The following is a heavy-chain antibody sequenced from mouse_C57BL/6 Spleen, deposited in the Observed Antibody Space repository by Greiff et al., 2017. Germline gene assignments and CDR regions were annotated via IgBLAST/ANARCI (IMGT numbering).Heavy chain of an antibody. D-gene: IGHD2-4*01. CDR2: INPSTGGT. CDR1: GYSFTGYY. V-gene: IGHV1-42*01. CDR3: ARWDYEYDGEAMDY. J-gene: IGHJ4*01. Sequence: EVQLQHSGPELVKPGASVKISCKASGYSFTGYYMNWVKQSPEKSLEWIGEINPSTGGTTYNQKFKAKATLTVDNSSSTAYMQIKSLTSEDSAVYYCARWDYEYDGEAMDYWGQGTSVTVSS.